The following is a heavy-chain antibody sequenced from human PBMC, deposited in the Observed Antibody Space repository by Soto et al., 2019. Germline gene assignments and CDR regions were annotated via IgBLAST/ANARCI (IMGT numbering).Heavy chain of an antibody. J-gene: IGHJ4*02. V-gene: IGHV4-39*01. Sequence: SETLSLTCTVSGVSIINTNYHWGWIRQPPGKGLEWIGSIYYSGNTYYNPSLKSRVTISVDTSKNQFSLKLSSVTAADTAVYYCAARFDYWGQGTLVTVSS. CDR1: GVSIINTNYH. CDR2: IYYSGNT. CDR3: AARFDY.